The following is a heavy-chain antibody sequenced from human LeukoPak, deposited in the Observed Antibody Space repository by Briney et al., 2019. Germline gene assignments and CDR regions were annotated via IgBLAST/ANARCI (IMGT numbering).Heavy chain of an antibody. CDR2: IYYSGST. CDR1: GGSISSSSYY. CDR3: AREEDDFWSGYYRHNWFDP. V-gene: IGHV4-39*02. D-gene: IGHD3-3*01. J-gene: IGHJ5*02. Sequence: KPSETLSLTCTVSGGSISSSSYYWGWIRQPPGKGLEWIGSIYYSGSTYYNPSLKSRVTISVDTSKNQFSLKLSSVTAADTAVYYCAREEDDFWSGYYRHNWFDPWGQGTLVTVSS.